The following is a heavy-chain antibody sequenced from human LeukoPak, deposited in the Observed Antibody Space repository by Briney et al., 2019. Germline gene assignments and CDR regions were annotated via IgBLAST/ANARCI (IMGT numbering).Heavy chain of an antibody. CDR2: IHTSGNT. CDR1: GGSISSGNYC. V-gene: IGHV4-61*09. J-gene: IGHJ4*02. CDR3: ARASGYSSGWYIY. Sequence: PSETLSLTCTVSGGSISSGNYCWSWIRQPAGKGLEWIGHIHTSGNTNYNPSLKSRVTISVDTSKNQFSLKLSSVTAADTAVYYCARASGYSSGWYIYWGQGTLVTVSS. D-gene: IGHD6-19*01.